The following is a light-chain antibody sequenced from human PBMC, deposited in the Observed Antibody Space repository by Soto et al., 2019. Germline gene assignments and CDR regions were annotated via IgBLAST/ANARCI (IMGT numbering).Light chain of an antibody. Sequence: QSVLTQPPSVSGAPGQRVTISCSGSSSNIGNNAVNWYQQLPGKAPRALIYYDDLLPSGVSDRFSGSKSCTSVSLAISGLQSGDEADYYCASWDDTLSGVVFGGGTKLTVL. V-gene: IGLV1-36*01. J-gene: IGLJ3*02. CDR1: SSNIGNNA. CDR2: YDD. CDR3: ASWDDTLSGVV.